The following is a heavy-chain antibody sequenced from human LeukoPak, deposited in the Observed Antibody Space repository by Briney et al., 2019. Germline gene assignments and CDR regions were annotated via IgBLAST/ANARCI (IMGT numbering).Heavy chain of an antibody. CDR1: GGSISSSNW. J-gene: IGHJ4*02. CDR2: IYHSGST. Sequence: SETLSLTCAVSGGSISSSNWWSWVRQPPGKGLEWIGEIYHSGSTNYNPSLKSRVTISVDKSKNQFSLKLSSLTAADTAVYYCARRVIVVVGTLYYFDYWGQGTLVTVSS. CDR3: ARRVIVVVGTLYYFDY. D-gene: IGHD3-22*01. V-gene: IGHV4-4*02.